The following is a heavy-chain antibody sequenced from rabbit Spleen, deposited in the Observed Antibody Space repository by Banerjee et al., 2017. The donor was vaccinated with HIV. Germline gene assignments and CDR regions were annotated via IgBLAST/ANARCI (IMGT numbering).Heavy chain of an antibody. Sequence: QEQLVESGGGLVQPEGSLTLTCTASGFTISTSYMCWVRQAPGKGLESIACIYGGVIGSTYYATWAKGRFTISKSSSTTVTLQMTSLTAADTATYFCTTMADSGGYLYLWGPGTLVTVS. CDR3: TTMADSGGYLYL. CDR1: GFTISTSY. D-gene: IGHD1-1*01. CDR2: IYGGVIGST. V-gene: IGHV1S45*01. J-gene: IGHJ4*01.